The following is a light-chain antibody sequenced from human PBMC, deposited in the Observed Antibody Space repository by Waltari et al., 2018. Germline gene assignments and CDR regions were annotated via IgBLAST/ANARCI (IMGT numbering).Light chain of an antibody. CDR1: SSDVGSYTS. CDR3: SARGGSNDLV. J-gene: IGLJ3*02. V-gene: IGLV2-8*01. Sequence: QSALTHPPSASGSPGQSVTISCTGTSSDVGSYTSAPWFQQHPGKATKLIIYEVRKRPSGVPGRVSGSKSGHAASLTVSGRQAENEADCYCSARGGSNDLVFGGGTKLTVL. CDR2: EVR.